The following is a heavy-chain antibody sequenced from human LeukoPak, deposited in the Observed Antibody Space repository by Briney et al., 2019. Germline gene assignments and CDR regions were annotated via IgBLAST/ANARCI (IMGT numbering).Heavy chain of an antibody. CDR3: ARVRSGGSCYSRYFQH. D-gene: IGHD2-15*01. J-gene: IGHJ1*01. V-gene: IGHV4-34*01. Sequence: KPSETLSLTCAVYGGSFSGYYWSWIRQPPGKGLEWIGEINHSGSTNYNPSLKSRVTISVDTSKNQFSLKLSSVTAADTAVYYCARVRSGGSCYSRYFQHWGQGTLVTVSS. CDR2: INHSGST. CDR1: GGSFSGYY.